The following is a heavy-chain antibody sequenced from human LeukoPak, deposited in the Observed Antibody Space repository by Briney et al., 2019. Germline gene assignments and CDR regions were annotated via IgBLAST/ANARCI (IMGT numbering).Heavy chain of an antibody. D-gene: IGHD3-16*01. V-gene: IGHV3-7*01. Sequence: GGSLRLSCVTSGFSFSRFWMSWARQAPGRGLEWVGNINADGSETNFVDSVKGRFTISRDNTQRSVYLQMNSLRADDKAVYFCSKGGHLDNWGQGTLVTVSS. J-gene: IGHJ4*02. CDR2: INADGSET. CDR3: SKGGHLDN. CDR1: GFSFSRFW.